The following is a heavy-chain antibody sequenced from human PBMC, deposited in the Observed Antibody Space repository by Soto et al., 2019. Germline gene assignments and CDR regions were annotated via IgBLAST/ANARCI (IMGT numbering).Heavy chain of an antibody. CDR2: IYWNDEQ. CDR1: GFSLTSGVVG. Sequence: QITLKESGPTLVKPTQTLTLTCTFSGFSLTSGVVGVRSIRQPPGEALKWLALIYWNDEQYYNPSLRNRLNITIDISKTQVVLTIANVNAVDTATYYSALSLPGTSDYDVWGQGTTVTVSS. CDR3: ALSLPGTSDYDV. V-gene: IGHV2-5*01. D-gene: IGHD6-13*01. J-gene: IGHJ6*02.